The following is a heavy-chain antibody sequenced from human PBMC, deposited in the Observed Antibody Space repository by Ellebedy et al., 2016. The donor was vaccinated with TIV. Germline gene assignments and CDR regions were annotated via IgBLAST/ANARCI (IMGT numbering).Heavy chain of an antibody. J-gene: IGHJ5*02. CDR2: IYYSGST. CDR3: ARAGGLLEVWFDP. V-gene: IGHV4-31*03. Sequence: SETLSLTCTVSGGSISSGGYYWSWIRQHPGKGLEWIGYIYYSGSTYYNPSLKSRVTISVDRSKNQFSLKLSSVTAADTAVYYCARAGGLLEVWFDPWGQGTLVTVSS. D-gene: IGHD2-15*01. CDR1: GGSISSGGYY.